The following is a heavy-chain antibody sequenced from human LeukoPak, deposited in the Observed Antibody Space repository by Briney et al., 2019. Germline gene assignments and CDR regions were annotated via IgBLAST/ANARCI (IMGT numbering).Heavy chain of an antibody. Sequence: PGGSLRLSCTATRFTFSTFTMHWVRQAPGKGLEWVSLISYDGTNKSYADSLRGRFTISRDNSKNTPYLQMNSLRAEDTAVYYCAREGDYGDADAFDIWGQGTMVTVSS. V-gene: IGHV3-30-3*01. D-gene: IGHD4/OR15-4a*01. J-gene: IGHJ3*02. CDR1: RFTFSTFT. CDR2: ISYDGTNK. CDR3: AREGDYGDADAFDI.